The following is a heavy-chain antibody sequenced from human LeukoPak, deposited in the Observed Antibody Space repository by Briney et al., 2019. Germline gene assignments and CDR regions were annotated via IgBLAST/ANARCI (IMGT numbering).Heavy chain of an antibody. CDR1: GFTFSSYG. J-gene: IGHJ4*02. Sequence: GGSLRLSCAASGFTFSSYGMHWVRQAPGKGLEWVAVIWYDGSNKYYADSVKGRFTISRDNPKNTLYLQMNSLRAEDTAVYYCARALYSGYDGFDYWGQGTLVTVSS. CDR3: ARALYSGYDGFDY. V-gene: IGHV3-33*01. D-gene: IGHD5-12*01. CDR2: IWYDGSNK.